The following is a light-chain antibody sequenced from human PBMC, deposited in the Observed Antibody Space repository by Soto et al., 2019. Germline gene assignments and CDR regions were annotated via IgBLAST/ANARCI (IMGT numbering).Light chain of an antibody. V-gene: IGKV1-9*01. CDR2: GTF. CDR1: QDIKTY. CDR3: QHLDSYPPFT. Sequence: IQLTQSPSSLSASVGDRVSITCRASQDIKTYLAWYQQKRGKAPKLRISGTFTLQSGVPSRFNGSGSGTDFALTISRLQPEDFATYYCQHLDSYPPFTFGPGTKVDLE. J-gene: IGKJ3*01.